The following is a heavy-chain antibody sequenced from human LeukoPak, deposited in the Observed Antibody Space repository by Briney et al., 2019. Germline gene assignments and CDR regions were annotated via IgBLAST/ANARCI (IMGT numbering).Heavy chain of an antibody. CDR2: IYYSGST. CDR3: TRVKYYYDSSGSYDAFDI. Sequence: SETLSLTCTVSGGSISSSSYYWGWIRQPPGKGLEWIGSIYYSGSTYYNPSLKSRVTISVDTSKNQFSLKLSSVTAADTAVYYCTRVKYYYDSSGSYDAFDIWGQGTMVTVSS. J-gene: IGHJ3*02. D-gene: IGHD3-22*01. V-gene: IGHV4-39*07. CDR1: GGSISSSSYY.